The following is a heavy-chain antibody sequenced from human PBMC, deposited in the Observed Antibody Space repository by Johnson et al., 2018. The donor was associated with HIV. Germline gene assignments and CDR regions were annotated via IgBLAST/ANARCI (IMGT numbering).Heavy chain of an antibody. J-gene: IGHJ3*02. Sequence: QVQLVESGGGVVQPGRSLRLSCAVSGIIFSHYGMHWVRQAPGKGLEWVALISYDGTKTYYVDSVKARFTISRDNSKNTLYLQMGSLRTEDMAVYYCARTPSLPGAFDIWGQGTMVTVSS. CDR3: ARTPSLPGAFDI. V-gene: IGHV3-30*03. CDR1: GIIFSHYG. CDR2: ISYDGTKT.